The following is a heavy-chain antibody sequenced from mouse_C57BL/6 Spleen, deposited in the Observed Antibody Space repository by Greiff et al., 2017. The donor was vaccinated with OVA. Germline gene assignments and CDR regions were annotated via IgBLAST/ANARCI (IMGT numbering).Heavy chain of an antibody. CDR2: INPYNGDT. Sequence: VQLQQSGPELVKPGDSVKISCKASGYSFTGYFMNWVMQSHGKSLEWIGRINPYNGDTFYNQKFKGKATLTVDKSSSTAHMELRSLTSEDSAVYYCARYGSSPYYVMDYWGQGTSVTVSS. J-gene: IGHJ4*01. V-gene: IGHV1-20*01. D-gene: IGHD1-1*01. CDR1: GYSFTGYF. CDR3: ARYGSSPYYVMDY.